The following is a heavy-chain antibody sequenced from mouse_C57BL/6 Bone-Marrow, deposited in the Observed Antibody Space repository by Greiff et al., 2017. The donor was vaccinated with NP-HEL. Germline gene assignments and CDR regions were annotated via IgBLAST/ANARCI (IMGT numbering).Heavy chain of an antibody. CDR3: ARSIYYDYADDPFYGMDY. CDR2: IRNKANGYTI. D-gene: IGHD2-4*01. J-gene: IGHJ4*01. CDR1: GFTFTDYY. Sequence: EVQLVESGGGLVQPGGSLSLSCAASGFTFTDYYMSWVRQPPGKALEWVGFIRNKANGYTIEYSASVKGRFTISRDNSRSILYLQKNALRAEDSATYYCARSIYYDYADDPFYGMDYWGQGTSVTVSS. V-gene: IGHV7-3*01.